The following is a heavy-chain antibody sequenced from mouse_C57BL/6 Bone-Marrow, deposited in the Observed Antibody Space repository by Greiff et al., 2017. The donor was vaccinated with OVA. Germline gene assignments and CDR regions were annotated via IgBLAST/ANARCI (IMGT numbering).Heavy chain of an antibody. Sequence: QVTLKVSGPGILQPSQTLSLTCSFSGFSLSTFGMGVGWIRQPSGKGLEWLAHIWWDDDKYYKPALKSRLTISKDTSKNQVFLKIAKVDTADTATYYCARKEGYGSSPYWYFDVWGTGTTVTVSS. J-gene: IGHJ1*03. V-gene: IGHV8-8*01. CDR3: ARKEGYGSSPYWYFDV. CDR2: IWWDDDK. D-gene: IGHD1-1*01. CDR1: GFSLSTFGMG.